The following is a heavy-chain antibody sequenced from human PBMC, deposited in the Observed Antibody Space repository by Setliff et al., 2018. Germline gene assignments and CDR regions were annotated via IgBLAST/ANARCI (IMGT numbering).Heavy chain of an antibody. Sequence: SLTCRSYYWGWIRQPPGKGLEWIAMISYGGNTYYNPSLKRRVTISVDTSNDQFSLNLNSVTAADTAVYFCARRADYSRSWSYYFDCWGQGTLVTVSS. D-gene: IGHD6-13*01. CDR3: ARRADYSRSWSYYFDC. CDR1: SLTCRSYY. CDR2: ISYGGNT. V-gene: IGHV4-39*01. J-gene: IGHJ4*02.